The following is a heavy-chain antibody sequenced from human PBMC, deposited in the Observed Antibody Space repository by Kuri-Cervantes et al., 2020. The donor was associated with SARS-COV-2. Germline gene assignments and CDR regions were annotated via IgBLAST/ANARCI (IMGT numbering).Heavy chain of an antibody. J-gene: IGHJ4*02. D-gene: IGHD3-3*01. CDR3: VGIWSNYRFDY. CDR1: GGSISSYY. CDR2: IYTSGST. V-gene: IGHV4-4*07. Sequence: GSLRLSCTVSGGSISSYYWSWIRQPAGKGLEWIGRIYTSGSTNYNPSLKSRVTMSVDTSKNQFSLKLTSVTAADTAVYFCVGIWSNYRFDYWGQGTLVTVSS.